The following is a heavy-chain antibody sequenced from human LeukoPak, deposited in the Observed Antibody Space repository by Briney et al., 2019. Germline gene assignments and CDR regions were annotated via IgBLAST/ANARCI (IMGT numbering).Heavy chain of an antibody. J-gene: IGHJ4*02. CDR2: ISAYNGNT. Sequence: ASVKVSCKASGYTFTGYYMHWVRQAPGQGLEWMGWISAYNGNTNYAQKLQGRVTMTTDTSTSTAYMELRSLRSDDTAVYYCARSMNYYDSSGYYRFWGQGTLVTVSS. D-gene: IGHD3-22*01. CDR3: ARSMNYYDSSGYYRF. CDR1: GYTFTGYY. V-gene: IGHV1-18*04.